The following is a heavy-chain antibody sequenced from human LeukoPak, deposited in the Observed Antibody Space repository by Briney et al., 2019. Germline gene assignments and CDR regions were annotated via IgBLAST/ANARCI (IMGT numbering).Heavy chain of an antibody. CDR1: GGSLSSSY. D-gene: IGHD1-20*01. Sequence: PSETLSLTCTDPGGSLSSSYWSWIRQPPGKGLGWIGRIYTSGSTNYNPSLKSRVTMSVDTSNNQFSLKLSSVTAADTAVYYCAREGKNYNYYFVYWGQGTLVTVSS. V-gene: IGHV4-4*07. CDR3: AREGKNYNYYFVY. CDR2: IYTSGST. J-gene: IGHJ4*02.